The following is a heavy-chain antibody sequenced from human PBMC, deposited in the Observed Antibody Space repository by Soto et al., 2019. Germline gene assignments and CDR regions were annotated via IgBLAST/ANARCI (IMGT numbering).Heavy chain of an antibody. CDR3: ARGGSSEL. D-gene: IGHD6-6*01. V-gene: IGHV4-4*02. CDR1: GGSIVSDKW. J-gene: IGHJ4*02. Sequence: QVKLQESGPGLVKPSGTLSLTCAVSGGSIVSDKWWSWVRQSPGKGLEWLGEINHRGSTIYNPSLTSRVTISVDTSRNQSYLKVKSVTAADTAVYYCARGGSSELWGQGTLVTVSS. CDR2: INHRGST.